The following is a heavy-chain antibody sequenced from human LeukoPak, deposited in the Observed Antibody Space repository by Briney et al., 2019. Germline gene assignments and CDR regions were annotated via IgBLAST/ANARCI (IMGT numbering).Heavy chain of an antibody. Sequence: PGGSLRLSCAASGFTFSSYAMHWVRQAPGKGLEWVAVISYDGSNKYYADSVKGRFTISRDNSKNTLYLQMNSLGAEDTAVYYCAKDRNDWKQGIDSWGQGTLVTVST. CDR1: GFTFSSYA. J-gene: IGHJ4*02. D-gene: IGHD1-1*01. CDR3: AKDRNDWKQGIDS. V-gene: IGHV3-30-3*01. CDR2: ISYDGSNK.